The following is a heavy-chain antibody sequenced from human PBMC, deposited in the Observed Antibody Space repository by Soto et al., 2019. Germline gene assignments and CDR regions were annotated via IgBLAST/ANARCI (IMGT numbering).Heavy chain of an antibody. J-gene: IGHJ4*02. CDR3: ARDQSGSYYEGDY. D-gene: IGHD1-26*01. Sequence: ASVKVSCKASGGTFSSYAISWVRQAPGQGLEWMGGIIPIFGTANYAQKFQGRVTITADESTSTAYMELSSLRSEDTAVHYCARDQSGSYYEGDYWGQGTLVTVSS. V-gene: IGHV1-69*13. CDR2: IIPIFGTA. CDR1: GGTFSSYA.